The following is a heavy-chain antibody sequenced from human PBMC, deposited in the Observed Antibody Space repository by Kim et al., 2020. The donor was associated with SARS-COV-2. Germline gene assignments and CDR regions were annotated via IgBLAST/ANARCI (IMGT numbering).Heavy chain of an antibody. CDR2: IIPIFGTA. CDR1: GGTFSSYA. D-gene: IGHD2-21*02. V-gene: IGHV1-69*13. J-gene: IGHJ6*02. Sequence: SVKVSCKASGGTFSSYAISWVRQAPGQGLEWMGGIIPIFGTANYAQKFQGRVTITADESTSTAYMELSSLRSEDTAVYYCARGLPNGGNSGYYGMDVWGQGTTVTVSS. CDR3: ARGLPNGGNSGYYGMDV.